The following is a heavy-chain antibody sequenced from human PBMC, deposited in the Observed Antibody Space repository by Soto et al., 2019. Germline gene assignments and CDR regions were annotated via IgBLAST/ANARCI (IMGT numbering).Heavy chain of an antibody. CDR2: ISDDGINT. CDR1: GFTFNNYA. V-gene: IGHV3-30-3*01. D-gene: IGHD3-16*01. Sequence: QVQLVESGGGVVQPGRSLRLSCAASGFTFNNYAMYWVRQAPGKGLEWMAVISDDGINTYYADSVKGRFTISRDNPKTTLDLQMNSLRPEDTAVYYCARGMITFGGYWGQGTLVTVSS. J-gene: IGHJ4*02. CDR3: ARGMITFGGY.